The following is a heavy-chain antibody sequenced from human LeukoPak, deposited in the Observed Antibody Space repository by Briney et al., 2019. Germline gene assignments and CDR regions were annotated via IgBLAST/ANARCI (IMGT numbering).Heavy chain of an antibody. V-gene: IGHV4-34*01. CDR2: INHSGST. CDR1: GGSLSGYN. Sequence: SETLSLTCAVYGGSLSGYNWSWIRQPPGKGLQWIGEINHSGSTNYNPSLKSRVTISVDTSKNQFSLKLSSVTAADTAVYYCARVEGTNYYYYGMDVWGQGTTVTVSS. CDR3: ARVEGTNYYYYGMDV. D-gene: IGHD1-1*01. J-gene: IGHJ6*02.